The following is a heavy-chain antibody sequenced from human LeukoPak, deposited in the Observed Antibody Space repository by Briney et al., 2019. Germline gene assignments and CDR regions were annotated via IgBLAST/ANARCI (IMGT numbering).Heavy chain of an antibody. V-gene: IGHV3-30-3*01. D-gene: IGHD1-26*01. J-gene: IGHJ4*02. Sequence: GRSLRLSCAASGFTFSSYAMHWVRQAPGKGLEWVAVISYDGSNKYYADSVKGRFTISRDNSKNTLYLQMNSLRAEDTAVYYCARIVGATGTVDYWGQGTLVTVSS. CDR1: GFTFSSYA. CDR2: ISYDGSNK. CDR3: ARIVGATGTVDY.